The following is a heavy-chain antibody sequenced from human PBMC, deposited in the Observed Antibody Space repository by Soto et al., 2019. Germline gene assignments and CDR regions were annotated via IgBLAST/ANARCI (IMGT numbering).Heavy chain of an antibody. CDR1: GGSISSGVYS. CDR3: ARANPSYYYDSSGDNWFDP. Sequence: SETLSLTCAVSGGSISSGVYSWIWIRQPPGKGLEWIGYIYHSGSTYYNPSLKSRVTISVDRSKNQFSLKLSSVTAADTAVYYCARANPSYYYDSSGDNWFDPWGQGTLVTAPQ. V-gene: IGHV4-30-2*01. CDR2: IYHSGST. J-gene: IGHJ5*02. D-gene: IGHD3-22*01.